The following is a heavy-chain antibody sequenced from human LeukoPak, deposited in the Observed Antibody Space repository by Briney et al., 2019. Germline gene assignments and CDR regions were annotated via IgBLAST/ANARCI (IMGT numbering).Heavy chain of an antibody. J-gene: IGHJ5*02. CDR1: GGSLSSYY. Sequence: PSETLSLTCTVSGGSLSSYYWSWIRQPPGKGLEWIGYIYYSGSTNYNPSLKSRVTISVDTSKNQFSLKLSSVTAADTAVYYCARRVTTGYNWFDPWGQGTLVTVSS. CDR2: IYYSGST. CDR3: ARRVTTGYNWFDP. D-gene: IGHD4-17*01. V-gene: IGHV4-59*01.